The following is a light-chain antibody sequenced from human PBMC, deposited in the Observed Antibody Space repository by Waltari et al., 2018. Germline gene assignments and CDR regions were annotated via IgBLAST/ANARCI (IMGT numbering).Light chain of an antibody. J-gene: IGKJ2*01. CDR2: GAS. V-gene: IGKV1-39*01. Sequence: DIQMTQSPSSLSASVGDRVTITCRASQSLSNYLNWYQQKPGKAPKLLIYGASNLQSGVPSRFSGSGSATDFTLTISSLQAEDVALYFCQQYYSVPYTFGQGTKLEIK. CDR1: QSLSNY. CDR3: QQYYSVPYT.